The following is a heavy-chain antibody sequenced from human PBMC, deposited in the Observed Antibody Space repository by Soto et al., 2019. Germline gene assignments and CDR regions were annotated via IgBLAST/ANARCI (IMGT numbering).Heavy chain of an antibody. Sequence: EVQLVESGGGLVQPGRSLRLSCAASGFTFDDYAMHWVRQAPGKGLEWVSGISWNSGSIGYADSVKGRFTISRDNAKNSLYLQMNSLRAEDTALYYCAKDMREGVVATIRADAFDIWGQGTMVTVSS. CDR3: AKDMREGVVATIRADAFDI. V-gene: IGHV3-9*01. CDR2: ISWNSGSI. D-gene: IGHD5-12*01. J-gene: IGHJ3*02. CDR1: GFTFDDYA.